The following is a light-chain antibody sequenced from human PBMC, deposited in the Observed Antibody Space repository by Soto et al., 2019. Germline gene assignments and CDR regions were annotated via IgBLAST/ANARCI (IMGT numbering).Light chain of an antibody. Sequence: FVLTQSPGTLSLSPGERATLSCRSSQTVRNNYLAWYQQKPGQAPRLXIYDASTRATGIPARFSGSGSGTEFTLTISSLQSEDFAVYYCQQYNNWPLTFGGGTKVDIK. CDR1: QTVRNN. CDR2: DAS. J-gene: IGKJ4*01. CDR3: QQYNNWPLT. V-gene: IGKV3-15*01.